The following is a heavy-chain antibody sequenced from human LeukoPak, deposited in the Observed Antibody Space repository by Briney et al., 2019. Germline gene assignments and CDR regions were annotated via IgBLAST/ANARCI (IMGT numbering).Heavy chain of an antibody. D-gene: IGHD3-9*01. J-gene: IGHJ4*02. CDR3: ARHLRYFDWLLFFDY. Sequence: PSETLSLTCTVSGYSISSGYYWGWIRQPPGKGLEWIGSIYHSGSTYYNPSLKSRVTISVDTSKNQFSLKLSSVTAADTAVYYCARHLRYFDWLLFFDYWGQGTLVTVSS. CDR1: GYSISSGYY. V-gene: IGHV4-38-2*02. CDR2: IYHSGST.